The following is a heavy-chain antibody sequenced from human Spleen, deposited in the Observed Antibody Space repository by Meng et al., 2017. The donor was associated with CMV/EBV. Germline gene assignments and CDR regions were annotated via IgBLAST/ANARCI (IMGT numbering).Heavy chain of an antibody. D-gene: IGHD4-23*01. CDR2: ISHSDGST. CDR3: ARVDYGGDYFDY. V-gene: IGHV3-23*01. CDR1: GFTFSSYS. Sequence: GESLKISCAASGFTFSSYSMNWVRQAPGKGLEWVSAISHSDGSTFYRNSVRGRFTISRHNSKNTLYLQMNSLRAEDTAVYYCARVDYGGDYFDYWGRGTLVTVSS. J-gene: IGHJ4*02.